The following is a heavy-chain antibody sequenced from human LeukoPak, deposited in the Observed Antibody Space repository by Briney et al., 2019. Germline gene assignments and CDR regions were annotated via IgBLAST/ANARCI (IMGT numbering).Heavy chain of an antibody. CDR2: ISSSSSTI. D-gene: IGHD4-17*01. CDR1: GFTFSSYI. Sequence: GGSLRLSCAASGFTFSSYIMNWVRQAPGKGLEWVSYISSSSSTIYYADSVKGRFTISRDNAKNSLYLQMNSLRAEDTAVYYCARDWRDYGEFFSDDGYYYYYGMDVWGQGTTVTVSS. J-gene: IGHJ6*02. CDR3: ARDWRDYGEFFSDDGYYYYYGMDV. V-gene: IGHV3-48*01.